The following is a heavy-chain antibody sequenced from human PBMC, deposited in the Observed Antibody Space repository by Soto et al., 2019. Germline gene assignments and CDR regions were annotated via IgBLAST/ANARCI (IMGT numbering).Heavy chain of an antibody. V-gene: IGHV3-74*01. CDR3: ARDPTYSPQSTFSY. CDR2: INSDGSST. Sequence: GGSLRLSCAASGFTFSSYWMHWVRQAPGKGLVWVSRINSDGSSTTYADSVRGRFTVSRDNAKNTLYLQMNSLRAEDTAVYYCARDPTYSPQSTFSYWGQGTLVTVSS. CDR1: GFTFSSYW. J-gene: IGHJ4*02. D-gene: IGHD4-4*01.